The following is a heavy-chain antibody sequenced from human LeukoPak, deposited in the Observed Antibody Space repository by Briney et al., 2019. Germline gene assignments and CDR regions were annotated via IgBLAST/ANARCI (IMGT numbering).Heavy chain of an antibody. CDR2: IQQDGSGK. V-gene: IGHV3-7*01. D-gene: IGHD4-23*01. CDR1: GLTFSSYW. Sequence: PGGSLRLSCAASGLTFSSYWMTWVRQAPGKGLEWVANIQQDGSGKYYVDSVKGRFTISGDNAKNSLYLQMNSLRAEDTAVYYCARDPDYGGSGFFGDSWGQGTLVTVSS. CDR3: ARDPDYGGSGFFGDS. J-gene: IGHJ4*02.